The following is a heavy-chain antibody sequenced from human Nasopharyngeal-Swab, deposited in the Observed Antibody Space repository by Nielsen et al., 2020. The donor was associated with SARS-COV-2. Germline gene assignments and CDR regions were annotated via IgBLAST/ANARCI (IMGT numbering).Heavy chain of an antibody. CDR3: ARAQRGLAATIFYDYMDV. V-gene: IGHV4-4*02. Sequence: SETLSLTCDVSGGSIRSSNWWTLVRQPSGKGLEWIGEIYHGGNTNYNPSLKSRVSISADKSKNQFSLKLTSVTATDTAVYYCARAQRGLAATIFYDYMDVWGKGTTVTVSS. CDR1: GGSIRSSNW. J-gene: IGHJ6*03. CDR2: IYHGGNT. D-gene: IGHD6-25*01.